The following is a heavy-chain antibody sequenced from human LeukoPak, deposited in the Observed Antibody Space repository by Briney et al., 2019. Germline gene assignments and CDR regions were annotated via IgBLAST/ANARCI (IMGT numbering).Heavy chain of an antibody. Sequence: HSGGSLRLSCAASGFTFSSYSMNWVRQAPGKGLEWVANIKQDGSEKYYVDSVKGRFTISRDNAKNSLYLQMNSLRAEDTAVYYCARDSGAKGLEYAFDIWGQGTMVTVSS. CDR3: ARDSGAKGLEYAFDI. V-gene: IGHV3-7*01. CDR2: IKQDGSEK. CDR1: GFTFSSYS. J-gene: IGHJ3*02. D-gene: IGHD3-3*01.